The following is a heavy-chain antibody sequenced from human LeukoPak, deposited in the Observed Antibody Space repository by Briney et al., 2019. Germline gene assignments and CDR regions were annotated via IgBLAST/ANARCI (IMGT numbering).Heavy chain of an antibody. CDR1: GFTFSSYA. D-gene: IGHD2-21*02. J-gene: IGHJ4*02. CDR2: ISGSGGST. Sequence: GGSLRLSCAASGFTFSSYAMSWVRQAPGKGLEWVSAISGSGGSTYYADSVKGRFTISRDNSKNTLYLQMNSLRAEDTAVYYCAKDTLGVTQPLPYYFDYWGQGTLVTVSS. V-gene: IGHV3-23*01. CDR3: AKDTLGVTQPLPYYFDY.